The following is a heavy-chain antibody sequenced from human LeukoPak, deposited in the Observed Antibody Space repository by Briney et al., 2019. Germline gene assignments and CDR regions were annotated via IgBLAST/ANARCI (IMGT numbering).Heavy chain of an antibody. CDR3: ARDKAYYDSSGYYGALDI. J-gene: IGHJ3*02. Sequence: GGSLRLSCAASGFTFSNYWMSWVRQAPGKGLEWVANIKQDGSEKYYVDSVKGRFTISRDNAKNSLYLQMNSLRAEDTAVYYCARDKAYYDSSGYYGALDIWGQGTMVTVSS. CDR2: IKQDGSEK. D-gene: IGHD3-22*01. CDR1: GFTFSNYW. V-gene: IGHV3-7*03.